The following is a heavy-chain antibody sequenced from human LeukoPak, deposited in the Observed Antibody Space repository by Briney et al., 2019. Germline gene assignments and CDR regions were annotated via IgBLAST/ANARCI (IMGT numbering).Heavy chain of an antibody. J-gene: IGHJ5*02. CDR2: INPNSGGT. CDR1: GYTFTGYY. CDR3: ARDRIAAVPYNWFDP. D-gene: IGHD6-6*01. Sequence: ASVKVSCKASGYTFTGYYMHWVRQAPGQGLDWMGWINPNSGGTNYAQKFQGRVTMTRDTSISTAYMELSRLRSDDTAVYYCARDRIAAVPYNWFDPWGQGTLVTVSS. V-gene: IGHV1-2*02.